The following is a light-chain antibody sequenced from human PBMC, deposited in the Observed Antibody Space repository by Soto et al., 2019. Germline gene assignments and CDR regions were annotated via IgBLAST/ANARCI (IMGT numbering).Light chain of an antibody. V-gene: IGLV1-44*01. J-gene: IGLJ7*01. Sequence: QSVLTQPPSASGTPGQRVTISCSGSSSNIGTNTVNWYQQFPRSAPKLLMYSSNQRPSGVPDRFSGSKASLAISGLQSEDEADYYCAAWDGSLNVVLFGGGTQLTVL. CDR1: SSNIGTNT. CDR2: SSN. CDR3: AAWDGSLNVVL.